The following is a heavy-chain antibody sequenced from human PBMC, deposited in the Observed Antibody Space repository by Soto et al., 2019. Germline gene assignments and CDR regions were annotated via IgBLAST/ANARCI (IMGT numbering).Heavy chain of an antibody. CDR2: FIPIFGTA. D-gene: IGHD3-3*01. V-gene: IGHV1-69*01. Sequence: QVQLVQSGAELKKPGSSLKVSCKASGGTFGNYAINWVRQAPGQGPEWRGGFIPIFGTANYAERFQGRVTTTAEVSTSTAYRELSSLRSEDTAVYSGARGLTATTFGVGRAPGDAFDKWGQGTRV. CDR3: ARGLTATTFGVGRAPGDAFDK. CDR1: GGTFGNYA. J-gene: IGHJ3*02.